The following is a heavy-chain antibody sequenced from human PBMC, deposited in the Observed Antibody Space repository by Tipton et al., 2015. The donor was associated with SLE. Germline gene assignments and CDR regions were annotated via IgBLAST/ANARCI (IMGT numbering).Heavy chain of an antibody. CDR1: GGSISSYY. J-gene: IGHJ6*03. Sequence: TLSLTCTVSGGSISSYYWSWIRQPPGKGLEWIGYIYYSGSTNYNPSLNSRVTISVDRSKNQFSLKLSSVTAADTAVYYCARVLGSSSFYYYMDVWGKGTTVTVSS. CDR2: IYYSGST. V-gene: IGHV4-59*01. D-gene: IGHD6-6*01. CDR3: ARVLGSSSFYYYMDV.